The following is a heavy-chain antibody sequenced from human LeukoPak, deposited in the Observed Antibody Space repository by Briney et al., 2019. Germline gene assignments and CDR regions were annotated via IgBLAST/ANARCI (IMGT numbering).Heavy chain of an antibody. CDR2: ITSSGSPT. J-gene: IGHJ3*02. CDR3: ARDISSSTRAFDI. D-gene: IGHD2-15*01. Sequence: GRSLRLSCAASGFTLSTYEMTWVRQAPGKGLEWISFITSSGSPTFYADSVKGRFTIFRDTAKNSLFLQMNNLRGEDTAVYYCARDISSSTRAFDIWGQGTMVTVS. CDR1: GFTLSTYE. V-gene: IGHV3-48*03.